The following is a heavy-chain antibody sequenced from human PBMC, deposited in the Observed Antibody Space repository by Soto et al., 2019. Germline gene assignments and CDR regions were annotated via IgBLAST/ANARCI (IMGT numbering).Heavy chain of an antibody. CDR2: IYYSGST. V-gene: IGHV4-31*03. Sequence: QVQLQESGPGLVKPSQTLSLTCTVSVGSITSGVSTWSWIAQHPGKGLEWIGYIYYSGSTYYNPSLKSRVTISVDTSKNQFSLKLSSVTAADTAVYYCAKIAARHYYYGMDVWGQGTTVTVSS. J-gene: IGHJ6*02. D-gene: IGHD6-6*01. CDR3: AKIAARHYYYGMDV. CDR1: VGSITSGVST.